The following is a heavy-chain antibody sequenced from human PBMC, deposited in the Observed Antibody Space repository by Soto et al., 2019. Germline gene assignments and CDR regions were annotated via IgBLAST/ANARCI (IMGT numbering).Heavy chain of an antibody. Sequence: SETLSLTCAVSGGSISSGGYSWSWIRQPPGKGLEWIGYIYHSGSTCYNPSLKSRVTISVDRSKNQFSLKLSSVTAADTAVYYCARVRITMVRGVMADYFDYWGQGTLVTVSS. CDR2: IYHSGST. CDR3: ARVRITMVRGVMADYFDY. J-gene: IGHJ4*02. V-gene: IGHV4-30-2*01. CDR1: GGSISSGGYS. D-gene: IGHD3-10*01.